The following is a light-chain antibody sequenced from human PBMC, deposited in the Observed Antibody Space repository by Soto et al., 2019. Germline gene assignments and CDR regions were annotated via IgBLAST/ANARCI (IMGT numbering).Light chain of an antibody. CDR3: AAWDDSLKGWV. V-gene: IGLV1-44*01. CDR2: ANN. J-gene: IGLJ3*02. CDR1: SSNIGSKH. Sequence: QPVLTQPPSASGTPGQRVTLSCSGSSSNIGSKHVNWYQQVPGTAPKLLIYANNQRPSRVPDRFSVSKSGTSASLAIGGLQSEDEADYYCAAWDDSLKGWVFGGGTQRTVL.